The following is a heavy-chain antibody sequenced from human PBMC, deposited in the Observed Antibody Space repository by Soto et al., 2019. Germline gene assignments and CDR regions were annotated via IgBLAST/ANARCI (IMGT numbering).Heavy chain of an antibody. CDR2: IYSGGST. D-gene: IGHD3-22*01. Sequence: VGSLRLSCAASGFTVSSNYMSWVRQAPGKGLEWVSVIYSGGSTYYADSVKGRFTISRDNSKNTLYLQMNSLRAEDTAVYYCARGGRDSSGYSDYYYYGTDVWGQGTTVTVSS. J-gene: IGHJ6*02. CDR3: ARGGRDSSGYSDYYYYGTDV. V-gene: IGHV3-53*01. CDR1: GFTVSSNY.